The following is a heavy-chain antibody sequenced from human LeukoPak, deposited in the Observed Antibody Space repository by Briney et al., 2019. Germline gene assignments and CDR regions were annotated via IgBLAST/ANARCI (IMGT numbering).Heavy chain of an antibody. CDR3: ARGSWADDAFDI. J-gene: IGHJ3*02. D-gene: IGHD7-27*01. CDR1: GFTFISYW. V-gene: IGHV3-7*03. CDR2: IKQDGSEK. Sequence: GGSLRLSCAASGFTFISYWMSWVRQAPGKGLEWVANIKQDGSEKYYVDSVKGRFTISRDNAKNSLYLQMNSLKTEDTAVYYCARGSWADDAFDIWGQGTMVTVSS.